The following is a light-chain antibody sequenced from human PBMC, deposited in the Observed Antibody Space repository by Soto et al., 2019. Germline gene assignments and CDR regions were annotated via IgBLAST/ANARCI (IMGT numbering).Light chain of an antibody. CDR2: DVS. CDR1: SSDVGDYNY. J-gene: IGLJ2*01. Sequence: QSVLTQPPSASGSPGQSVTISCTGTSSDVGDYNYVSWYQQHPGKAPKLMIYDVSKRPSGVSDRFSGSKSGNTASLTVSGLQAEDEADYYCSSYTASDNVVFGGGTKLTVL. CDR3: SSYTASDNVV. V-gene: IGLV2-8*01.